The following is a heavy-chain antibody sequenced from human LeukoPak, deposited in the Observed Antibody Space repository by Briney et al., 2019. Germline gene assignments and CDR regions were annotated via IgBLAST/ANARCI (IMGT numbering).Heavy chain of an antibody. CDR3: AXGRYCSGGTCXWSPDF. CDR1: GYSFITYR. D-gene: IGHD2-15*01. J-gene: IGHJ4*02. CDR2: IYPGDSDT. V-gene: IGHV5-51*01. Sequence: PGGSLKISCKGSGYSFITYRIGWVRQMPGKGLEWMGIIYPGDSDTRYSPSFQGQVTISVDKSISTAYLRWSSLKASDSGMYYXAXGRYCSGGTCXWSPDFWGQGTLVTVSS.